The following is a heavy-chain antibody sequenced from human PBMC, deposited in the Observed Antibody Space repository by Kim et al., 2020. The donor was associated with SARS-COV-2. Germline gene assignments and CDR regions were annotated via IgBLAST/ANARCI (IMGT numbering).Heavy chain of an antibody. J-gene: IGHJ4*02. CDR3: ARYSPASLDY. V-gene: IGHV4-31*02. D-gene: IGHD1-26*01. Sequence: SPYYNPSLKRRVTRSVDTSKSQFSLKLSYVTAADRPVYYCARYSPASLDYWGQGTLVTVSS. CDR2: SP.